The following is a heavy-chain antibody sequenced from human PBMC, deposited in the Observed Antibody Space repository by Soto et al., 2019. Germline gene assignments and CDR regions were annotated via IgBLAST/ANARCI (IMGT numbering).Heavy chain of an antibody. CDR1: GYTFTSYY. CDR3: ARAYYDIFTGVPSDAFDI. Sequence: ASVKVSCKASGYTFTSYYMHWVRQAPGQGLEWMGIINPSGGSTSYAQKFQGRVTMTRDTSTSTVYMELSSLRSEDTAVYYCARAYYDIFTGVPSDAFDIWGQGTMVTV. CDR2: INPSGGST. V-gene: IGHV1-46*01. J-gene: IGHJ3*02. D-gene: IGHD3-9*01.